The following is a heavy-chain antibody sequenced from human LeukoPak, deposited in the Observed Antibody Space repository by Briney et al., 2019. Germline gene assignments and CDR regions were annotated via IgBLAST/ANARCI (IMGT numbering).Heavy chain of an antibody. CDR3: ATGTAGTSPDYYYYMDV. V-gene: IGHV3-7*01. CDR2: IKQDGSEE. J-gene: IGHJ6*03. CDR1: GFTFSSYW. Sequence: PGGSLRLSCAASGFTFSSYWMSWVRQAPGKGLEWVANIKQDGSEEYYVDSVKGRFTISRDNAKNSLYLQMNSLRAEDTAVYYCATGTAGTSPDYYYYMDVWGKGTTVTVSS. D-gene: IGHD6-13*01.